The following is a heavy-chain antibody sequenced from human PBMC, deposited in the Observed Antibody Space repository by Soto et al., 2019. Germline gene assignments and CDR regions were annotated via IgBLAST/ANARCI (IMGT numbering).Heavy chain of an antibody. Sequence: QVQLQESGPGLVKPSQTLSLTCTVSGGSISSGGYYWSWIRQHPGKGLEWIGYIYYSGSTYYNPSLKRPVTISVDTSKNQFSLKLSSVTAADTAVYYCARGLYYYDSSGYSKTGAFDYWGQGTLVTVSS. CDR3: ARGLYYYDSSGYSKTGAFDY. D-gene: IGHD3-22*01. CDR1: GGSISSGGYY. V-gene: IGHV4-31*01. J-gene: IGHJ4*02. CDR2: IYYSGST.